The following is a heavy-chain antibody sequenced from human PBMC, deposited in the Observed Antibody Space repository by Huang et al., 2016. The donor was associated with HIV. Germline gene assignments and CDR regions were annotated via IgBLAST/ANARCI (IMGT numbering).Heavy chain of an antibody. CDR3: ARATDVGDGYNLENWFDP. V-gene: IGHV6-1*01. J-gene: IGHJ5*02. Sequence: QVQLRQSGPGLVKPSQTLSLTCGISGDSVSSNSAAWNWIRQSPSRGLEWVGRTYYRSKWLIDYAVSVKVRITITPDTSKNHCSLQVNSVTPEDSAVYYCARATDVGDGYNLENWFDPWGQGTLVTVSS. D-gene: IGHD5-12*01. CDR2: TYYRSKWLI. CDR1: GDSVSSNSAA.